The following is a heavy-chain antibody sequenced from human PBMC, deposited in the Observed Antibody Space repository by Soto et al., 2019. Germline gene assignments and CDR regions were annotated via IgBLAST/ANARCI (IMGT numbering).Heavy chain of an antibody. CDR1: RFTFSPYD. V-gene: IGHV3-30*18. J-gene: IGHJ6*02. CDR3: AKDAGTAARPGENYYYGLDV. D-gene: IGHD6-25*01. CDR2: ISYDDSDK. Sequence: QLQLVESGGGVVQPGTSLSLSCAASRFTFSPYDMHWVRLAPGKGLEWVAGISYDDSDKNYADSVRGRFTISRDNSKNMLYLQMNSLRAEDTAVYYCAKDAGTAARPGENYYYGLDVWGQGTTVTVSS.